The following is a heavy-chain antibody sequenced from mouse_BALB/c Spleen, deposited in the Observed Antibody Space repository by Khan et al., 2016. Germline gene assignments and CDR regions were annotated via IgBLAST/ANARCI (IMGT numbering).Heavy chain of an antibody. V-gene: IGHV9-3-1*01. Sequence: QIQLVQSGPELKTPGETVKISCKASGYTFTNYGMNWVKQAPGKGLQWLGWINTYTGESTYADDFQARFAISLQTSATTAYLQFNNLKTEVTPAQFCASGGDYGGFASWGQGTLVTVSA. D-gene: IGHD2-13*01. CDR2: INTYTGES. CDR1: GYTFTNYG. J-gene: IGHJ3*01. CDR3: ASGGDYGGFAS.